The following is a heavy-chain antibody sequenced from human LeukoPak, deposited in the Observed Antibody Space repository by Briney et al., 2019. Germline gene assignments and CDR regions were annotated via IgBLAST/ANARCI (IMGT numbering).Heavy chain of an antibody. Sequence: HPGGSLRLSCAASEFSVGSNYMTWVRQAPGKGLEWVSLIYSGGSTYYADSVKGRFTISRDNSKNTLYLQMSSLRGEDTAIYYCAKELQWQLRSYHFDYWGQGTLVTVSS. V-gene: IGHV3-66*01. CDR1: EFSVGSNY. D-gene: IGHD1-26*01. CDR2: IYSGGST. J-gene: IGHJ4*02. CDR3: AKELQWQLRSYHFDY.